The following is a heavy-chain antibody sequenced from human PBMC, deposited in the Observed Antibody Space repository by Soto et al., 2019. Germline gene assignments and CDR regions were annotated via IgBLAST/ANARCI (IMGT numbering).Heavy chain of an antibody. Sequence: SETLSLTCAVYGGSFSGYYWSWIRQPPGKGLEWIGEINHSGSTNYNPSLKSRVTISVDTSKNQFSLKLSSVTAADTAVYYCARVRRIAARPTFDYWGQGTLVT. CDR2: INHSGST. CDR3: ARVRRIAARPTFDY. V-gene: IGHV4-34*01. D-gene: IGHD6-6*01. CDR1: GGSFSGYY. J-gene: IGHJ4*02.